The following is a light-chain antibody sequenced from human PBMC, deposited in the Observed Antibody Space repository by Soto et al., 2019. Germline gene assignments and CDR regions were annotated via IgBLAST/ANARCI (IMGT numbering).Light chain of an antibody. CDR2: NVN. Sequence: QSALTQPPSASGSPGQAVTISCPGTSSDIGGYDFVSWYQVRPGEAPQLIIYNVNGRPSGVPRRFSGSKSGNTASLTVSGLQAVDGAEYYCSSYSDTNIYVFGTGTKVTVL. J-gene: IGLJ1*01. CDR3: SSYSDTNIYV. CDR1: SSDIGGYDF. V-gene: IGLV2-8*01.